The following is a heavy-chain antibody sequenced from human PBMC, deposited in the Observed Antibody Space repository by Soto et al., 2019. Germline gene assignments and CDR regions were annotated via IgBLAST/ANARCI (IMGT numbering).Heavy chain of an antibody. D-gene: IGHD6-19*01. CDR3: VRRGSSGWYETFFDY. V-gene: IGHV3-11*01. CDR1: GFTLSDYY. J-gene: IGHJ4*02. Sequence: QVQLVESGGGLVKPGGSLRLSCAASGFTLSDYYMIWIRQAPGKGLEWVSYISSSGRSIYYADSVKGRFTISRDNAKNSLYLQMNSLRAEDTAVYHCVRRGSSGWYETFFDYWGQGTLVTVSS. CDR2: ISSSGRSI.